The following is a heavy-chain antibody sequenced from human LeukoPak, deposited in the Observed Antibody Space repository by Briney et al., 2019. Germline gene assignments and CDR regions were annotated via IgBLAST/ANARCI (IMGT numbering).Heavy chain of an antibody. CDR2: IIPIFGTA. V-gene: IGHV1-69*13. J-gene: IGHJ5*02. CDR1: GGTFSSYA. D-gene: IGHD2-2*01. CDR3: ARSYCTSTSCSRSPNWFDP. Sequence: SVKVSCKASGGTFSSYAISWVRQAPGQGLEWMGGIIPIFGTANYAQKFQGRVTITADESTSTAYMELSSLRSEDTAVYYCARSYCTSTSCSRSPNWFDPWGQGTLVTVSS.